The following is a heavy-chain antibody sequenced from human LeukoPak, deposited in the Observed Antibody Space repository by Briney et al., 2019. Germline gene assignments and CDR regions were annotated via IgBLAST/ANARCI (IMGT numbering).Heavy chain of an antibody. V-gene: IGHV3-66*01. CDR1: GFTVITNY. Sequence: GGSLRLSCAASGFTVITNYMSWVRQAPGKGLEWVSVIYSDGTTHYADSVKGRFTISRDNSKNTLYLQMSSLRAEDTAVYFCARDLQSYYYDRRSPYYYYGMDVWGQGTTVTVSS. J-gene: IGHJ6*02. CDR2: IYSDGTT. CDR3: ARDLQSYYYDRRSPYYYYGMDV. D-gene: IGHD3-22*01.